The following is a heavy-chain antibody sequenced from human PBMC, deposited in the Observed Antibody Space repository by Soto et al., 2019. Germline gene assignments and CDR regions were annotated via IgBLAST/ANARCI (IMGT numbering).Heavy chain of an antibody. Sequence: PSETLSLTCAVYGGSFSGYYWSWIRQPPGKGLEWIGEINHSGSTNYNPSLKSRVTISVDTSKNQFSLKLSSVTAADTAVYYCARGHPYYYDSSGSLGVFDYWGQGTLVTVSS. CDR1: GGSFSGYY. V-gene: IGHV4-34*01. CDR3: ARGHPYYYDSSGSLGVFDY. J-gene: IGHJ4*02. D-gene: IGHD3-22*01. CDR2: INHSGST.